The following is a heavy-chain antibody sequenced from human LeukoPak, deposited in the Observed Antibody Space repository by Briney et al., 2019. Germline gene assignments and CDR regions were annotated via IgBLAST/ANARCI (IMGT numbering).Heavy chain of an antibody. J-gene: IGHJ4*02. Sequence: GGSLRLSCAASGSTFSSYSMNWVRQAPGKGLEWVSSISSSSYIYYADSVKGRFTISRDNAKNSLYLQMNSLRAEDTAVYYCASQLDFTSFDYWGQGTLVTVSS. CDR3: ASQLDFTSFDY. CDR1: GSTFSSYS. D-gene: IGHD6-6*01. CDR2: ISSSSYI. V-gene: IGHV3-21*01.